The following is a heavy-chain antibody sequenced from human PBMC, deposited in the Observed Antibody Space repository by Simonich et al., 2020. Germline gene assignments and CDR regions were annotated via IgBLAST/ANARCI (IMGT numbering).Heavy chain of an antibody. J-gene: IGHJ6*03. CDR2: IKQDGRVK. CDR3: ARDGLGTAYYYYMDV. Sequence: EVQLVESGGGLVQPGGSLRLSCAASGFTFSSYWKSWVRPAPGKGLEWVANIKQDGRVKYYVDSVKGRFTISRDNAKNSLYLQMNSLRAEDTAVYYCARDGLGTAYYYYMDVWGKGTTVTVSS. CDR1: GFTFSSYW. V-gene: IGHV3-7*01. D-gene: IGHD7-27*01.